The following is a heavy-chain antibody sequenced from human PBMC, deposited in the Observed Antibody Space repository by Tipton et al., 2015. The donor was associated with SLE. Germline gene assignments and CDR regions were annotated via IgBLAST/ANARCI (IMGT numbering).Heavy chain of an antibody. J-gene: IGHJ3*02. CDR1: GGSISSYY. V-gene: IGHV4-4*07. CDR2: IYTSGST. CDR3: ARDRAVEMATITDAFDI. Sequence: LSLTCTVSGGSISSYYWSWLRQPAGKGLEWIGRIYTSGSTNYNPSLKSRVTMSVDTSKNQFSLKLSSVTAADTAVYYCARDRAVEMATITDAFDIWGQGTMVTVSS. D-gene: IGHD5-24*01.